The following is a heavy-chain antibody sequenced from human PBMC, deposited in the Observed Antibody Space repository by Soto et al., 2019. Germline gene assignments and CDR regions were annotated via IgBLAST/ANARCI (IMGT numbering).Heavy chain of an antibody. J-gene: IGHJ3*02. CDR2: MNPNSGNS. V-gene: IGHV1-8*01. D-gene: IGHD4-17*01. CDR1: RYTFTSYD. Sequence: ASVKVSCKASRYTFTSYDINWVRQATGQGLEWMGWMNPNSGNSGYAQNFQGRVTMTRSTSMSTAYMELSSLRSEDTAVYYCAVSLRAGAFDIWGQGTMVTVSS. CDR3: AVSLRAGAFDI.